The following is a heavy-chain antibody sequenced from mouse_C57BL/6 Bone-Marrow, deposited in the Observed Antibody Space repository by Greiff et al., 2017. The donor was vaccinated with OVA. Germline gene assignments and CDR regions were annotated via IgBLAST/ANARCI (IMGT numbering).Heavy chain of an antibody. CDR2: IDPENGDT. J-gene: IGHJ2*01. Sequence: EVKVEESGAELVRPGASVKLSCTASGFNIKDDYMHWVKQRPEQGLEWIGWIDPENGDTEYASKFQGKATITADTSSNTAYLQLSSLTSEDTAVYYCTTHYFDYWGQGTTLTVSS. CDR1: GFNIKDDY. CDR3: TTHYFDY. V-gene: IGHV14-4*01.